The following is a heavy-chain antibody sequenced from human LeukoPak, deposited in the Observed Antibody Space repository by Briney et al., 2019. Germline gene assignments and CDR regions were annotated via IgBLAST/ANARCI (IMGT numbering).Heavy chain of an antibody. CDR3: AASGSYYSEYFQH. V-gene: IGHV4-34*01. CDR1: GGSFSGYY. Sequence: PSETLSLTCAVYGGSFSGYYWSWIRQPPGKGLEWIGEINHSGSTNYNPSLESRVTISVDTSKNQFSLKLSSVTAADTAVYYCAASGSYYSEYFQHWGQGTLVTVSS. D-gene: IGHD1-26*01. J-gene: IGHJ1*01. CDR2: INHSGST.